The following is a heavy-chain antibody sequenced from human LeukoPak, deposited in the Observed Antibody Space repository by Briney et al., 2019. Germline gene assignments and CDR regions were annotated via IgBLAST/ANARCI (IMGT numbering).Heavy chain of an antibody. CDR1: GYTFTSYY. Sequence: ASVKVSCEASGYTFTSYYIHWVRQAPGQGLEWMGIINPSGGSTNYAQDFQGRVTMTRDTSTSTVYMELSSLRSEDTAVYYCARRELAGSTAYSDYWGQGTLVTVSS. J-gene: IGHJ4*02. D-gene: IGHD1-26*01. V-gene: IGHV1-46*01. CDR2: INPSGGST. CDR3: ARRELAGSTAYSDY.